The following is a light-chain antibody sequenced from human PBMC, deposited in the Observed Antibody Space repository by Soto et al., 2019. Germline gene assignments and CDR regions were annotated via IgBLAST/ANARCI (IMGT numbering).Light chain of an antibody. CDR3: SSYTSSSTLYV. Sequence: QSALTQPASVSGSPGQSITISCTGTSSDVGGYNYVSWYQQHPGKAPKLMIYDVSNRPSGVSNRVSGSKSGNTASLTISWLQAEYDADYYCSSYTSSSTLYVFGTGTKLTVL. CDR2: DVS. CDR1: SSDVGGYNY. V-gene: IGLV2-14*01. J-gene: IGLJ1*01.